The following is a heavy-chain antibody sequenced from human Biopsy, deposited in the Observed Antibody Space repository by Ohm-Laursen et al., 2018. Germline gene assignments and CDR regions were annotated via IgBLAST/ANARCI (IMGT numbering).Heavy chain of an antibody. D-gene: IGHD5-24*01. V-gene: IGHV1-46*01. CDR3: ARAGVGSDGTDSCYHGMDV. J-gene: IGHJ6*02. Sequence: SVKVSCKASGNTFATYHIHWVRQAPGQGLEWMGVISPSGATTSFSQKFQGRITMTRDTSTGTVYMDLNSLGSEDTAVYYCARAGVGSDGTDSCYHGMDVWGPGTTVTVSS. CDR2: ISPSGATT. CDR1: GNTFATYH.